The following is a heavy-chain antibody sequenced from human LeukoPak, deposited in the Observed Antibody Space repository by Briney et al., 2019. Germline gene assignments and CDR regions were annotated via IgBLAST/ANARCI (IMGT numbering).Heavy chain of an antibody. Sequence: GGSLRLSCAAPGFTFSSYSMNWVRQAPGKGLEWVSYISSSSSVIDYADSVKGRFTISRDNAKNSLYLQMNSLRAEDTAFYYCARARGYSYGYSDYWGQGTLVTVSS. D-gene: IGHD5-18*01. CDR3: ARARGYSYGYSDY. J-gene: IGHJ4*02. CDR1: GFTFSSYS. CDR2: ISSSSSVI. V-gene: IGHV3-48*01.